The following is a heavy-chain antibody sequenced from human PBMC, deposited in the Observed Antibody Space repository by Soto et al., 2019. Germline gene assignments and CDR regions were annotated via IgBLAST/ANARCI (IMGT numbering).Heavy chain of an antibody. V-gene: IGHV1-8*01. J-gene: IGHJ3*02. Sequence: QVQLVQSGAEVKKPGASEKVYCKASGYTFTSYDINWVRQATGQGLEWMGWMNPNSGNTGYAQKFQGRVTMTGTTFIITAYMELSSLRSEDMAVYYCASGQDRVLRYFDWLAGAGDAFDIWGKGTMVTVSS. D-gene: IGHD3-9*01. CDR2: MNPNSGNT. CDR3: ASGQDRVLRYFDWLAGAGDAFDI. CDR1: GYTFTSYD.